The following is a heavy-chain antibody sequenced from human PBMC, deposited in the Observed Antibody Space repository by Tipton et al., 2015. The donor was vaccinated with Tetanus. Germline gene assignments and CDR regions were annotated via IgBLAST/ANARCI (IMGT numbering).Heavy chain of an antibody. V-gene: IGHV4-39*01. D-gene: IGHD6-13*01. CDR1: GGSISSIS. Sequence: TLSLTCTVSGGSISSISWIRQPPGKGLEWIGNIFYSGSPSYNPSLKSRVTLSVDTSRNQYSLKLTSVTAADTAFYYCAKHGDTSRNYYFDSWGQGALVSVSS. J-gene: IGHJ4*02. CDR2: IFYSGSP. CDR3: AKHGDTSRNYYFDS.